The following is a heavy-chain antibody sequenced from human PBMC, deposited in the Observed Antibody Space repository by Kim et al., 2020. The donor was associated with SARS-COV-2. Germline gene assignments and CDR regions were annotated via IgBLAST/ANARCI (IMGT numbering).Heavy chain of an antibody. CDR1: GFTFSNAW. Sequence: GGSLRLSCAASGFTFSNAWMSWVRQAPGKGLEWVGRIKSKTDGGTTDYAAPVKGRFTITRDDSKNTLYLQMNSLKTEDTAVYYCTTPNYYDSSGYYCWSQGTLVTVSS. CDR3: TTPNYYDSSGYYC. V-gene: IGHV3-15*01. D-gene: IGHD3-22*01. J-gene: IGHJ4*02. CDR2: IKSKTDGGTT.